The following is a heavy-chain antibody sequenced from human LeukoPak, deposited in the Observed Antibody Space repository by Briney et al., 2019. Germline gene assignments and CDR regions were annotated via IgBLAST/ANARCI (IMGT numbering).Heavy chain of an antibody. CDR3: ATANVLGGWYVVSSFDY. CDR2: FDPEDGET. V-gene: IGHV1-24*01. D-gene: IGHD6-19*01. Sequence: ASVKVSCKVSGYTLTELSMHWVRQAPGKGLEWMGGFDPEDGETIYAQKFQGRVTMTEGTSTDTAYMELSSLRSEDTAVYYCATANVLGGWYVVSSFDYWGQGTLVTVSS. J-gene: IGHJ4*02. CDR1: GYTLTELS.